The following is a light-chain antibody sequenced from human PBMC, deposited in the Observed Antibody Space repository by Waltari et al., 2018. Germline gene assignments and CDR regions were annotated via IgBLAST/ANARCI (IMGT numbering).Light chain of an antibody. V-gene: IGKV3-20*01. CDR1: QSVSSNY. J-gene: IGKJ2*01. Sequence: EIVLTQSPGTLSLSPGERATLSCRASQSVSSNYLAWYQQKPGQAPRLLFYGASSRATGIPDRSSGSGSGTDFTHTISRLEPEDFAVFYCQQYGSSPYTFGQGTKLEFK. CDR2: GAS. CDR3: QQYGSSPYT.